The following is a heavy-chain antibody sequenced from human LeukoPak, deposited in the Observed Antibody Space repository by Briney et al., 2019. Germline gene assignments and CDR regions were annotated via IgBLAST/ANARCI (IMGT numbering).Heavy chain of an antibody. CDR2: IYYSGST. CDR3: ARGDYYDSSGYSNWFDP. D-gene: IGHD3-22*01. CDR1: GGSISSYY. J-gene: IGHJ5*02. V-gene: IGHV4-59*01. Sequence: SEPLSLTCTVSGGSISSYYWSWIRQPPGKGLEWIGYIYYSGSTNYNPSLKSRVTISVDTSKNQFSLKLSSVTAADTAVYYCARGDYYDSSGYSNWFDPWGQGTLVTVSS.